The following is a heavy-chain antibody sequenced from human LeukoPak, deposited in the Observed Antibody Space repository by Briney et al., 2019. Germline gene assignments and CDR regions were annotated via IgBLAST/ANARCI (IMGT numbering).Heavy chain of an antibody. J-gene: IGHJ4*02. CDR3: ARDFPDYYDSSGYFDY. D-gene: IGHD3-22*01. Sequence: SETLSLTCTVSGGSISSANNYWGWIRQPPGKGPKWIGSIYYTGDTYYNPSLTSRVTISVGTSKNQFSLKLSSVTAADTAVYYCARDFPDYYDSSGYFDYWGQGTLVTVSS. CDR2: IYYTGDT. V-gene: IGHV4-39*07. CDR1: GGSISSANNY.